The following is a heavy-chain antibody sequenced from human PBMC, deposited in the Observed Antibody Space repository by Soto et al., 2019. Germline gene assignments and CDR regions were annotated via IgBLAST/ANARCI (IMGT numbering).Heavy chain of an antibody. V-gene: IGHV1-69*13. CDR3: ARADYGDYVYWFDP. J-gene: IGHJ5*02. CDR1: GGTFSSYA. Sequence: PVKLSSKASGGTFSSYAISWVRQATRQGLEWMGGIIPIFGTANYAQKFQGRVTITADESTSTAYMELSSLRSEDTAVYYCARADYGDYVYWFDPSGQATLVTGSS. D-gene: IGHD4-17*01. CDR2: IIPIFGTA.